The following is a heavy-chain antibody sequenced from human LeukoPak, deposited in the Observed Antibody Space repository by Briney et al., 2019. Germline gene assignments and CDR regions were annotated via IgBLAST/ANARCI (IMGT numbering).Heavy chain of an antibody. CDR1: GFTFSNYG. CDR2: IRFDGSTK. CDR3: ARAYSRESGYDFVFEN. Sequence: PGRSLRLSCAASGFTFSNYGVHWVRQGPGKGLEWVAVIRFDGSTKYYADSVRGRFTISRDNSKNTVYLEMNSLRAEDTAVYYCARAYSRESGYDFVFENWGQGTLVSVSS. D-gene: IGHD5-12*01. V-gene: IGHV3-33*01. J-gene: IGHJ4*02.